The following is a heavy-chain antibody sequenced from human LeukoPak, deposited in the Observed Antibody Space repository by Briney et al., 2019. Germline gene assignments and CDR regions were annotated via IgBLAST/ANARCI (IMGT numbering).Heavy chain of an antibody. Sequence: SETLSLTRTVSGGSINNYWSWIRQPPGKGLEWIGYVSDTGSTNYNPSLKSRVTISVGTSKNQFYLKLTSVTAADTAVYYCARTTTTFDDWGHGTLVTVSS. J-gene: IGHJ4*01. CDR1: GGSINNY. V-gene: IGHV4-59*01. D-gene: IGHD4-11*01. CDR2: VSDTGST. CDR3: ARTTTTFDD.